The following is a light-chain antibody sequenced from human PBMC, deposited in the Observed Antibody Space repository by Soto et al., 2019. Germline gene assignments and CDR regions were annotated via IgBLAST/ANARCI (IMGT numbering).Light chain of an antibody. J-gene: IGLJ2*01. Sequence: QSLLTQSPSASASLGASVKLTCTLNSGHSSYAIAWHQQQPEKGPRYLMRLNSDGSHSKGDGIPDRFSGSSSGAERYLTISSLQSADEADYYCQTWGTGIVVFGGGTKLTVL. CDR1: SGHSSYA. CDR2: LNSDGSH. V-gene: IGLV4-69*01. CDR3: QTWGTGIVV.